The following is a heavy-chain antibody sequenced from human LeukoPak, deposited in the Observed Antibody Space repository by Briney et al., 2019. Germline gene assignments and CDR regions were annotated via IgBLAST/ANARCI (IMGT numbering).Heavy chain of an antibody. D-gene: IGHD6-19*01. CDR3: ARVQRGIAVALDY. J-gene: IGHJ4*02. CDR1: GFTFDSYA. Sequence: GGSLRLSCAASGFTFDSYAMTWVRQTPGKGLEWVSGIVASGDRTYYADSVKGRFTISRDNVKNLLYLQMNSLRAEDTAVYYCARVQRGIAVALDYWGQGTLATVSS. CDR2: IVASGDRT. V-gene: IGHV3-23*01.